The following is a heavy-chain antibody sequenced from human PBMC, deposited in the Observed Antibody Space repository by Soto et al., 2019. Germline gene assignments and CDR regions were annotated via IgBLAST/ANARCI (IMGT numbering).Heavy chain of an antibody. J-gene: IGHJ6*02. Sequence: PSETLSLTCTVAGGSIRGYYWSWIRQPPGKGLDWIGYIYYSGSTNYNPSLKSRVTISVDTSKNQFSLKLSSVTAADTAVYYCARGWSYPYYYDMDVWGQGTTVTVSS. D-gene: IGHD1-26*01. CDR2: IYYSGST. CDR1: GGSIRGYY. V-gene: IGHV4-59*01. CDR3: ARGWSYPYYYDMDV.